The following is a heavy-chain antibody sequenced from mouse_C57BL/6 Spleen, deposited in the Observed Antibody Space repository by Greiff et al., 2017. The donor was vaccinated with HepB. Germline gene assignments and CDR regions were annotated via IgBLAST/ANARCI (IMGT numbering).Heavy chain of an antibody. CDR3: ARGDGYYYFDY. Sequence: QVQLQQSGAELVKPGASVKISCKASGYAFSSYWMNWVKQRPGKGLEWIGQIYPGDGDTNYNEKFKGKATLTADKSSSTAYMQFSSLTSEDSAIYYCARGDGYYYFDYWGQGTTLTVSS. CDR1: GYAFSSYW. V-gene: IGHV1-80*01. J-gene: IGHJ2*01. D-gene: IGHD2-3*01. CDR2: IYPGDGDT.